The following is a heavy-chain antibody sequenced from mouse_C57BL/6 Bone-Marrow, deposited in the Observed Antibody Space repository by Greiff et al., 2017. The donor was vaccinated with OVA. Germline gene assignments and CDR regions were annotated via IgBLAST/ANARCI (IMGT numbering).Heavy chain of an antibody. J-gene: IGHJ2*01. CDR2: IYPDDGGT. V-gene: IGHV1-82*01. Sequence: QVQLQQSGPELVKPGASVKISCKASGYAFTSSWMNWVQQRPGKGLEWVGRIYPDDGGTNYTGKFKGQATLTADKSSSTAYMQLSSLTSEDAAVYFGASKVDYGYSYYFDYGGKGTTLTVSS. D-gene: IGHD2-2*01. CDR3: ASKVDYGYSYYFDY. CDR1: GYAFTSSW.